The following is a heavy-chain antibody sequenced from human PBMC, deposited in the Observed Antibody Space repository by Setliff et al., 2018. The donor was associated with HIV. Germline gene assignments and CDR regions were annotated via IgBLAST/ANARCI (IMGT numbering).Heavy chain of an antibody. Sequence: LRLSCAASGFTFSPYSMNWVRQTPGKGLEWVSYITGDTYYADSVKGRFTISRDNSKNTLSLQMNSLGAEDTAIYYCANRLRGYNKWYYFDYWGQGTLVTVSS. D-gene: IGHD1-1*01. J-gene: IGHJ4*02. CDR1: GFTFSPYS. CDR2: ITGDT. V-gene: IGHV3-23*01. CDR3: ANRLRGYNKWYYFDY.